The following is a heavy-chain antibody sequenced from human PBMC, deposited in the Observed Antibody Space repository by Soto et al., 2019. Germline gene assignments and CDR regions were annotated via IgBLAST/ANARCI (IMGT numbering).Heavy chain of an antibody. D-gene: IGHD5-18*01. CDR2: ISAYNGNT. CDR1: GYTFTRYG. J-gene: IGHJ6*02. V-gene: IGHV1-18*01. Sequence: ASVQVSCNASGYTFTRYGLRWVRQAPGQGLEWMGWISAYNGNTNYAQKLQGRVTMTTDTSTSTAYMELRSLRSDDTAVYYCARDGFNSSLYGMDVWGQGTTVTVSS. CDR3: ARDGFNSSLYGMDV.